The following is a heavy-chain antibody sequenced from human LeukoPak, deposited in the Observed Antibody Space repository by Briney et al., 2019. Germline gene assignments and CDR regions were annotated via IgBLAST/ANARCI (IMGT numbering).Heavy chain of an antibody. CDR2: IYYSGST. CDR3: ARHSGYRSYYFDY. J-gene: IGHJ4*02. V-gene: IGHV4-39*01. D-gene: IGHD5-18*01. CDR1: GGSISSSSYY. Sequence: SETLSLTCTVSGGSISSSSYYWGWIRQPPGKGLERIGSIYYSGSTYYNPSLKSRVTISVDTSKNQFSLKLSSVTAADTAVYYCARHSGYRSYYFDYWGQGTLVTVSS.